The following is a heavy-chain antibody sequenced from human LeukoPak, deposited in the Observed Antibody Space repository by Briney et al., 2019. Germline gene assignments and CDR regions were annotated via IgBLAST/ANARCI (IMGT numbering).Heavy chain of an antibody. CDR2: INPKSGGT. CDR1: GYTFTGYY. V-gene: IGHV1-2*02. Sequence: ASVKVSCKASGYTFTGYYLHWVRQAPGQGLEWMGWINPKSGGTNYAQKFRGRVTMTRDTSISTAYMELTRLRSHDTAVYFCARGGDFYDSSGYYDDAFDIWGRGTMVTVSS. J-gene: IGHJ3*02. CDR3: ARGGDFYDSSGYYDDAFDI. D-gene: IGHD3-22*01.